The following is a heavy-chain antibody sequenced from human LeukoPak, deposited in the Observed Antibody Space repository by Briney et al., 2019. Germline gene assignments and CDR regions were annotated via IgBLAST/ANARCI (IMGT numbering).Heavy chain of an antibody. CDR3: ARRLGATQPYFDF. D-gene: IGHD1-26*01. Sequence: GESLKISCKASGYSFTSYWIGWVRQMPGKGLGCMGIIHPGDSEIRYSPSFRGQVTISVDKSISTAYLQWSGLKASDTAIYYCARRLGATQPYFDFWGQGALITVSS. V-gene: IGHV5-51*01. J-gene: IGHJ4*02. CDR1: GYSFTSYW. CDR2: IHPGDSEI.